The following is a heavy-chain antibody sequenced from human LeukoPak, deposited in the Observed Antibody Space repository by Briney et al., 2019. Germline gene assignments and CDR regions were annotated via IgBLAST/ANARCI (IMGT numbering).Heavy chain of an antibody. D-gene: IGHD1-14*01. CDR1: GFSFSRYY. CDR3: ARDSTGEPDY. CDR2: ISYDGSNK. J-gene: IGHJ4*02. V-gene: IGHV3-30*03. Sequence: GGSLRLSCAASGFSFSRYYMYWVRQAPGKGLEWVAIISYDGSNKYYADSVKGRFTISRDNSKNTLYLQMNSLRAEDTAVYYCARDSTGEPDYWGQGTLVTVSS.